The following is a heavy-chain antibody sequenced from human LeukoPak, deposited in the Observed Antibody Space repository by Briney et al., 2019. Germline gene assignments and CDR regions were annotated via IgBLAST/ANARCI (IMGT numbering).Heavy chain of an antibody. D-gene: IGHD6-19*01. CDR2: ISSSGSTI. Sequence: GGSLRLSCAASGFTFGDYGMNWVRQAPGKGLEWVSYISSSGSTIYYADSVKGRFTISRDNAKNSLYLQMNSLRAEDTAVYYCARDGKQWLSEIDAFDIWRQGTMVTVSS. J-gene: IGHJ3*02. V-gene: IGHV3-48*03. CDR1: GFTFGDYG. CDR3: ARDGKQWLSEIDAFDI.